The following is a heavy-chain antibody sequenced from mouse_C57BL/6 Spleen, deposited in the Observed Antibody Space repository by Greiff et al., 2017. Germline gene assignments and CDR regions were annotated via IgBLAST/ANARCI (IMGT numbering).Heavy chain of an antibody. CDR3: ARDGKLVTTVVARYFDV. D-gene: IGHD1-1*01. CDR1: GYTFTSYW. Sequence: QVQLQQPGAELVRPGTSVKLSCKASGYTFTSYWMHWVKQRPGQGLEWIGVIDPSDSYTNYNQKFKGKATLTVDTSSSTAYMQLSSLTSEDSAVYYCARDGKLVTTVVARYFDVWGTGTTVTVSS. CDR2: IDPSDSYT. V-gene: IGHV1-59*01. J-gene: IGHJ1*03.